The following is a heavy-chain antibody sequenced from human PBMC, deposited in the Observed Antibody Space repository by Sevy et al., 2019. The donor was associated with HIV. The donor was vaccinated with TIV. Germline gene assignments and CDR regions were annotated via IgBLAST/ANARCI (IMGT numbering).Heavy chain of an antibody. CDR3: ARDGYYYGSGSYYDYYYYYMDV. V-gene: IGHV3-30-3*01. D-gene: IGHD3-10*01. CDR2: ISYDGSNK. Sequence: GGSLRLSCAASGFTFSSYAMHWVRQAPGKGLEWVAVISYDGSNKYYADSVKGRFTISRDNSKNTLYLQMNSLRAEDTAVYYCARDGYYYGSGSYYDYYYYYMDVWGKGTTVTVSS. CDR1: GFTFSSYA. J-gene: IGHJ6*03.